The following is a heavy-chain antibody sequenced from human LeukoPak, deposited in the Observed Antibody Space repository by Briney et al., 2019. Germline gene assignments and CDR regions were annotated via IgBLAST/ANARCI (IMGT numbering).Heavy chain of an antibody. V-gene: IGHV1-2*02. Sequence: GASVKVSCKASGYTFTGYYVQWVRQAPGQGLEWMGWINPNSGGTNYAQKFQGRVTMTRDTSISTAYMELSRLRSDDTAVYYCARDTVGATSEYFQHWGQGTLVTVSS. CDR2: INPNSGGT. D-gene: IGHD1-26*01. J-gene: IGHJ1*01. CDR3: ARDTVGATSEYFQH. CDR1: GYTFTGYY.